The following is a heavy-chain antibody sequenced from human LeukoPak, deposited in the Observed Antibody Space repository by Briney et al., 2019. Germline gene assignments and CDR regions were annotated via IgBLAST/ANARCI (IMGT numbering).Heavy chain of an antibody. CDR2: ISWNSGSI. D-gene: IGHD6-19*01. CDR1: GFTFDDYA. CDR3: AKEGSVAGTLDY. V-gene: IGHV3-9*01. J-gene: IGHJ4*02. Sequence: PGGSLRLSCAASGFTFDDYAMHWVRQAPGKGLEWVSGISWNSGSIGYADSVKGRFTISRDNAKNSLYLQMNSLRAEDTALYYCAKEGSVAGTLDYWGQGTLVTVSS.